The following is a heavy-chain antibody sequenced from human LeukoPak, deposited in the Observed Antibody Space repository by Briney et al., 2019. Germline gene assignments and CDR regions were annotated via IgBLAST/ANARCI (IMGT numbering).Heavy chain of an antibody. J-gene: IGHJ4*02. Sequence: PGGSLRLSCAASGFTSSNYAMSWVRQAPGKGLEWVSAVSGDGGGTFYTDSVKGRFTISRDNSKNTLYLQMNSLRAEDTAVYYCAKHLHSSGWSYFDYWGQGTLVTVSS. CDR1: GFTSSNYA. CDR2: VSGDGGGT. D-gene: IGHD6-19*01. V-gene: IGHV3-23*01. CDR3: AKHLHSSGWSYFDY.